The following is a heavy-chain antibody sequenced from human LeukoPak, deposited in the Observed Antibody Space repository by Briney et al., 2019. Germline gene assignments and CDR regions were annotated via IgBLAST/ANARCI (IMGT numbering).Heavy chain of an antibody. CDR1: GDSISGYF. V-gene: IGHV4-59*08. CDR2: IYYSGST. Sequence: SETLSLTCTVSGDSISGYFWSWIRQPPGKGLEWIGNIYYSGSTYYNPSLKSRVTISVDTSKNQFSLKLSSVTAADTAVYYCARRWGRLLWHRGTPFDYWGQGTLVTVSS. CDR3: ARRWGRLLWHRGTPFDY. J-gene: IGHJ4*02. D-gene: IGHD2-15*01.